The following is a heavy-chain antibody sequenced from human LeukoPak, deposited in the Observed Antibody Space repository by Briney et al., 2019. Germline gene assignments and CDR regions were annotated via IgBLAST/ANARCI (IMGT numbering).Heavy chain of an antibody. CDR3: ARCLGGRCDYFDY. Sequence: SETLSLTCTVSGGSISSGSYYFNWIRQPAGKGLEWLGRIYTSGTTNYNPSLKSRVSISVDTSKNQFSLRLSSVTAADTAVYYCARCLGGRCDYFDYWGQGTLVTVSS. V-gene: IGHV4-61*02. D-gene: IGHD3-16*01. CDR2: IYTSGTT. CDR1: GGSISSGSYY. J-gene: IGHJ4*02.